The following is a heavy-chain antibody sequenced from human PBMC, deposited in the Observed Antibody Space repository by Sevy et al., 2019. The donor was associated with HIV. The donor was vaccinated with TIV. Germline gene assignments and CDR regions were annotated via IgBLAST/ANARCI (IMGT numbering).Heavy chain of an antibody. J-gene: IGHJ3*02. Sequence: GGSLRLSCAVSGFSVSNNYMNWVRQSPEKGLERVAVFYTGGSTDYADSVKGRFTISRDNSKNTVYLEMSSLRAEDTAMYYCAREGLAVAGNAFDIWGQGTMVTVSS. CDR2: FYTGGST. V-gene: IGHV3-53*01. CDR1: GFSVSNNY. D-gene: IGHD6-19*01. CDR3: AREGLAVAGNAFDI.